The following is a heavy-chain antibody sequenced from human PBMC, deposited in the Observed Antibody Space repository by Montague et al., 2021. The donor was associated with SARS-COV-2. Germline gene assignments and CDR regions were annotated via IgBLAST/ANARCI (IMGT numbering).Heavy chain of an antibody. CDR2: IYYSGST. Sequence: SETLSLTCAVSGGSISSSNWWSWVRQPPGKGLEWIGGIYYSGSTYYNPSLKSRVTISVDTSKNQFSLKLSSVTAADTAVYYCARQENSSGWFKPDAFDIWGQGTMVTVSS. D-gene: IGHD6-19*01. J-gene: IGHJ3*02. CDR1: GGSISSSNW. V-gene: IGHV4-4*02. CDR3: ARQENSSGWFKPDAFDI.